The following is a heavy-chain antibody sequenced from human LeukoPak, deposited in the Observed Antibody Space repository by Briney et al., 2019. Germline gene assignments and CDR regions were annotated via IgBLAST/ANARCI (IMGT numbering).Heavy chain of an antibody. Sequence: PGGSLRLSCAASGFTFSSYAMSWVRQAPGKGLEWVSAISGSGGSTYYADSVKGRFTISRDNSKNTLYLQMNSLRAEDTAVYYCAKDYNGTTHNPANYWGQGTLVTVSS. CDR1: GFTFSSYA. D-gene: IGHD1-1*01. V-gene: IGHV3-23*01. J-gene: IGHJ4*02. CDR3: AKDYNGTTHNPANY. CDR2: ISGSGGST.